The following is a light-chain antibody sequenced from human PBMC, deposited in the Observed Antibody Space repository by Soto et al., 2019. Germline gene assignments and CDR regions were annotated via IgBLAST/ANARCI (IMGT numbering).Light chain of an antibody. J-gene: IGKJ1*01. CDR2: KAS. CDR1: PSISSY. Sequence: DIQMPQSPSSLSASVGDSFTITCRVSPSISSYLNWYQQKPGKAPKLLIYKASSLESGVPSRFSGSGSGTEFTLTISSLQPDDFGTYYCKEYNSYWTFGQGNKVDIK. V-gene: IGKV1-5*03. CDR3: KEYNSYWT.